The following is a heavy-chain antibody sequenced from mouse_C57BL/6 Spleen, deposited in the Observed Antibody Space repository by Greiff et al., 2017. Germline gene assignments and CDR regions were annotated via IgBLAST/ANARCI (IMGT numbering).Heavy chain of an antibody. CDR2: IYPGDGDT. CDR3: ARGDGSSSLYFDV. J-gene: IGHJ1*03. D-gene: IGHD1-1*01. CDR1: GYAFSSYW. Sequence: VQLQESGAELVKPGASVKISCTASGYAFSSYWMNWVKQRPGKGLEWIGQIYPGDGDTNYNGKFKGKATLTADTSSSTAYMQLSSLTSEDSAVYFCARGDGSSSLYFDVWGTGTTVTVSS. V-gene: IGHV1-80*01.